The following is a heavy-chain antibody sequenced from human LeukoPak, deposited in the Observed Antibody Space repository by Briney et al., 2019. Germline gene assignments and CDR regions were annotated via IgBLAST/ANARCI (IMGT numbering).Heavy chain of an antibody. J-gene: IGHJ3*02. V-gene: IGHV4-4*07. CDR1: GRSISSYY. D-gene: IGHD6-19*01. Sequence: SETLSLTCTVSGRSISSYYWSWIRQPAGKGLEWIGRIYTSGSTNYNPSLKSRVTMSVDTSKNQFSLKLSSVTAADTAVYYCARDDIAVAGTDAFDIWGQRTMVTVSS. CDR3: ARDDIAVAGTDAFDI. CDR2: IYTSGST.